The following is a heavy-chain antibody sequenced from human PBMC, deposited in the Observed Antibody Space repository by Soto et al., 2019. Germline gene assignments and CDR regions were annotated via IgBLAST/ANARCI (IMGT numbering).Heavy chain of an antibody. Sequence: ASVKVSCKPSGCIFTDYYMHWVRQAPGQGREWMGWINPKNGATKSLQKCQGRVAMTRDTSISTFYMELRWLTSDDTAVYYCSRDRGHNSCDLWGQGTLVTVSS. J-gene: IGHJ5*02. CDR1: GCIFTDYY. CDR2: INPKNGAT. D-gene: IGHD3-10*01. V-gene: IGHV1-2*02. CDR3: SRDRGHNSCDL.